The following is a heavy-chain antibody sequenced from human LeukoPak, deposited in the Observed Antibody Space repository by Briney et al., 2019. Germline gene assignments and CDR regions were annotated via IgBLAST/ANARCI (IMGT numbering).Heavy chain of an antibody. J-gene: IGHJ4*02. CDR1: GYTFTSYY. CDR3: ARDPPRVTTVTSSGGY. D-gene: IGHD4-11*01. Sequence: ASVKVSCKASGYTFTSYYMHWVRQAPGQGLEWMGIINPSGGSTSYAQKFQGRVTMTRDTSTSTVYMELSSLRSEDTAVYYCARDPPRVTTVTSSGGYWGQGTLVTVSS. V-gene: IGHV1-46*01. CDR2: INPSGGST.